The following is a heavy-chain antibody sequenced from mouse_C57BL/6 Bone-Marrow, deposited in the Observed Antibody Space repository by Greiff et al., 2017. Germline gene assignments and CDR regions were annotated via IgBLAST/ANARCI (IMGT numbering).Heavy chain of an antibody. CDR1: GYTFTSYG. J-gene: IGHJ3*01. V-gene: IGHV1-81*01. CDR2: IYPRSGNT. CDR3: ARGSHYDSSAWFTY. D-gene: IGHD1-1*01. Sequence: QVQLQQSGAELARPGASVKLSCKASGYTFTSYGISWVKQRTGQGLEWIGEIYPRSGNTYYNEKFKGKATLTADKSSSTAYMEHRSLTSEDSAVYFCARGSHYDSSAWFTYWGQGTLVTVSA.